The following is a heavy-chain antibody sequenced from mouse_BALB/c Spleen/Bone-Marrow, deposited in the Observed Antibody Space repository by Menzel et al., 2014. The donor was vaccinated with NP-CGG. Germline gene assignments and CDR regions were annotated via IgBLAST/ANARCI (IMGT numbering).Heavy chain of an antibody. CDR1: GYTFXDYE. CDR3: IRGNYRYSWFAY. Sequence: QVQLQQSGAELVRPGASVKLSCKALGYTFXDYEMHWVNQTPVNGLEWIGAIHPGSGNTAYNQKFKGKATLTADKSSSTAYMELSSLTSEDSAVYYCIRGNYRYSWFAYWGQGTLVTVSA. CDR2: IHPGSGNT. J-gene: IGHJ3*01. D-gene: IGHD2-14*01. V-gene: IGHV1-15*01.